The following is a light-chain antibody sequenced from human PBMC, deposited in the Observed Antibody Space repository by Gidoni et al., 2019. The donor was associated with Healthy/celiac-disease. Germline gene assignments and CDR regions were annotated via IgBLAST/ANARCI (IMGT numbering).Light chain of an antibody. J-gene: IGKJ3*01. CDR2: GAS. Sequence: EIVLTPSPGTLSLSPGGRATLSCRASQRVSSSYLAWYQQKPGQAPRLLIDGASRKATGIPDRFSGSGSGTDFTLTISRLEPEDFAVYYCQQYGSSPIFTFGHGTKVEIK. CDR3: QQYGSSPIFT. V-gene: IGKV3-20*01. CDR1: QRVSSSY.